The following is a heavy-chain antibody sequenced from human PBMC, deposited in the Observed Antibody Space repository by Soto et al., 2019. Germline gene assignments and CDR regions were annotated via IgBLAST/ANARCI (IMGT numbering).Heavy chain of an antibody. Sequence: PGGSLRLSCAASGFTVSSNYMSWVRQAPGKGLEWVSVIYSGGSTYYADSVKGRFTISRDNSKNTLYLQMNSLRAEETAVYYCAMRHGRLPLGYYGMDVWGQGTTVTVSS. J-gene: IGHJ6*02. D-gene: IGHD1-26*01. CDR2: IYSGGST. CDR1: GFTVSSNY. CDR3: AMRHGRLPLGYYGMDV. V-gene: IGHV3-53*01.